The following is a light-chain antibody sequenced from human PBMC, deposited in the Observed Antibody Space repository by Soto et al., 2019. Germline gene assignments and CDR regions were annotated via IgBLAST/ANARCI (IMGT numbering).Light chain of an antibody. CDR2: EDN. CDR3: QVWDGRGAHWG. J-gene: IGLJ2*01. V-gene: IGLV3-21*02. CDR1: NIGSYS. Sequence: SYELTQPPSVSVAPGQTASIPCGGDNIGSYSVHWYQQRPGQAPVLVAYEDNVRPSGIPERVSGSKSGTTATLTISWVEAGDEAEYYCQVWDGRGAHWGFAGGT.